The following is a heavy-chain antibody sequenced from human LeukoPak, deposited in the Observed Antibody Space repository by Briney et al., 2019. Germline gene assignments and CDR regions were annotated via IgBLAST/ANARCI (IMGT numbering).Heavy chain of an antibody. D-gene: IGHD5-24*01. Sequence: PGGSLRLFCAASGFMFSAYSMNWVRQAPGKGLEWVSSVSTSSTHTHYADSVKGRFTISRDNAKNSLYLQMSSLRAEDTAVYYCARDPSGYNTAFDIWGQGTMVTVSS. V-gene: IGHV3-21*01. CDR2: VSTSSTHT. CDR1: GFMFSAYS. J-gene: IGHJ3*02. CDR3: ARDPSGYNTAFDI.